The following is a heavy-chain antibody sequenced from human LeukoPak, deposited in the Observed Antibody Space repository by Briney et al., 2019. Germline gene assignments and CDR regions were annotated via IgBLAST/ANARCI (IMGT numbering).Heavy chain of an antibody. CDR3: ARVAGITSLLGY. CDR2: VSYDGSNK. J-gene: IGHJ4*02. CDR1: GFTFSSYA. D-gene: IGHD3-3*01. Sequence: GGSLRLSCAASGFTFSSYAMHWVRQAPGKGLEWVAVVSYDGSNKYYANSVKGRFTISRDKSKNTLHLQMNSLRAEDTAVYYCARVAGITSLLGYWGQGTLVTVSS. V-gene: IGHV3-30*04.